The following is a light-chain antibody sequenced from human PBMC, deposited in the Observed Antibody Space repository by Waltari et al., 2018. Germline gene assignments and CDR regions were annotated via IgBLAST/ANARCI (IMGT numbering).Light chain of an antibody. CDR1: QSLVYGDGNTY. V-gene: IGKV2-30*01. CDR3: MQGTHWPWT. CDR2: KVS. Sequence: DVVMTQSPLSLPVTLGQPASISCRSSQSLVYGDGNTYLNWFQQRPGQSPRRLVYKVSNRDSGVPDRFSGSGSGTDFTLKISRVEADDVGVYYCMQGTHWPWTFGQGTKVEIK. J-gene: IGKJ1*01.